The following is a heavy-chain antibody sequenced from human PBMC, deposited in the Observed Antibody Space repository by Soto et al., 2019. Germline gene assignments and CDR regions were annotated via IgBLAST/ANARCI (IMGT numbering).Heavy chain of an antibody. CDR1: GYRFTNYW. CDR3: ARTVTYYRYGMDV. D-gene: IGHD4-4*01. J-gene: IGHJ6*02. CDR2: IDPSDSYT. Sequence: GESLKISCKGSGYRFTNYWISWVRQMLGKGLEWMGKIDPSDSYTKYSPSFQGHVTISADKSTNTAFLQWRSLKTPDTAMYYCARTVTYYRYGMDVWGQGTTVTVSS. V-gene: IGHV5-10-1*01.